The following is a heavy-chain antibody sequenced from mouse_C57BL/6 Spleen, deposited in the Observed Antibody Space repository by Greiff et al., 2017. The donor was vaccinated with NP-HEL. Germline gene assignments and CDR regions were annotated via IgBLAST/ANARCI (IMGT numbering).Heavy chain of an antibody. V-gene: IGHV1-5*01. CDR1: GYTFTSYW. D-gene: IGHD2-1*01. CDR2: IYPGNSDT. J-gene: IGHJ3*01. CDR3: TRAVYYGNYERFAY. Sequence: VQLQQSGTVLARPGASVKMSCKTSGYTFTSYWMHWVKQRPGQGLEWIGAIYPGNSDTSYNQKFKGKAKLTAVTSASTAYMELSSLTNEDSAVYYCTRAVYYGNYERFAYWGQGTLVTVSA.